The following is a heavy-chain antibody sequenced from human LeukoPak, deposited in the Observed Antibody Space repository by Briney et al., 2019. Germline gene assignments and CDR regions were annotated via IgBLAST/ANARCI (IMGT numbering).Heavy chain of an antibody. J-gene: IGHJ4*02. CDR1: GFTFSSYA. CDR3: AKRLCSSTSCPSYYFDY. Sequence: GGSLRLSXAASGFTFSSYAMSWVRQAPGKGLEWVSAISGSGGSTYYADSVKGRFTISRDNSKNTLYLQMNSLRAEDTAVYYCAKRLCSSTSCPSYYFDYWGQGTLVTVSS. V-gene: IGHV3-23*01. CDR2: ISGSGGST. D-gene: IGHD2-2*01.